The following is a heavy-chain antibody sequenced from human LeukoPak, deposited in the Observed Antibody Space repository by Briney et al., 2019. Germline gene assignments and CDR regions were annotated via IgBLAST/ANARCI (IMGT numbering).Heavy chain of an antibody. CDR1: GFTFDDYG. CDR2: INWHGGTT. D-gene: IGHD4-17*01. CDR3: ARVPSSYGDYPGTYAFDI. Sequence: GGSLRLSCAASGFTFDDYGMSWVRQAPGKGLEWVSGINWHGGTTDYADSAKGRFTISRDNAKNSLYLQMNNLRAEDTALYYRARVPSSYGDYPGTYAFDIWGQGTMVTVSS. V-gene: IGHV3-20*04. J-gene: IGHJ3*02.